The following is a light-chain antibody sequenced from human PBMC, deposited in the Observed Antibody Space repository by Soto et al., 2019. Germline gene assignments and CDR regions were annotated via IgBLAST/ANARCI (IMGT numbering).Light chain of an antibody. V-gene: IGKV3-15*01. CDR1: QSVSSN. CDR3: QQYSKWPLT. CDR2: GAS. J-gene: IGKJ4*01. Sequence: EIVMTQSPATLSVSPGERATLSCRASQSVSSNLAWYQQKPGQAPRLLIYGASNRATGIPARFSGSGSGTEFILTISGLQSEDFAVYYCQQYSKWPLTVGGGTKVHIK.